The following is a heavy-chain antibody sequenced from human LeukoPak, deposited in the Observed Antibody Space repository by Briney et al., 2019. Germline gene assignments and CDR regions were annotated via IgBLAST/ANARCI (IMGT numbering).Heavy chain of an antibody. CDR2: ISSSSSYI. Sequence: GGSLILSCAASVFTFSSDRIHWVRQAPWKGLEWVSSISSSSSYIYYADSVKGRFTISRDNAKNSLYLQMNSLRAEDTALYYCAREVSEGFDFWGQGTLVTVSS. V-gene: IGHV3-21*01. J-gene: IGHJ4*02. CDR3: AREVSEGFDF. CDR1: VFTFSSDR. D-gene: IGHD3-22*01.